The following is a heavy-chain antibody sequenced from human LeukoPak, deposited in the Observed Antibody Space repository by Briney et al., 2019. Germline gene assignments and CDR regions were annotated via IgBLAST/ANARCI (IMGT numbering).Heavy chain of an antibody. V-gene: IGHV1-69*05. D-gene: IGHD4-17*01. CDR2: IIPIFGTA. J-gene: IGHJ3*02. CDR1: GGTFSSYA. Sequence: SVKVSCRASGGTFSSYAISWVRQAPGQGLEWMGGIIPIFGTANYAQKFQGRVTITTDESTSTAYMELSSLRSEDTAVYYCARDLTGPMTTVTSGAFDIWGQGTMVTVSS. CDR3: ARDLTGPMTTVTSGAFDI.